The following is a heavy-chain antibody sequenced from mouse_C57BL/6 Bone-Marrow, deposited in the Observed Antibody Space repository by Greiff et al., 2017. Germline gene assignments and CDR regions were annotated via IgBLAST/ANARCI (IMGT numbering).Heavy chain of an antibody. D-gene: IGHD2-1*01. CDR1: GYTFTGYW. J-gene: IGHJ4*01. CDR3: ARWIYYAHYYAMDY. Sequence: QVQLKQSGAELMKPGASVKLSCKATGYTFTGYWIEWVKQRPGHGLEWIGEILPGNGSTNYNEKFKGKATFTADTSSNTAYMQLSSLTTAESDIYYGARWIYYAHYYAMDYWGQGTSVTVSS. V-gene: IGHV1-9*01. CDR2: ILPGNGST.